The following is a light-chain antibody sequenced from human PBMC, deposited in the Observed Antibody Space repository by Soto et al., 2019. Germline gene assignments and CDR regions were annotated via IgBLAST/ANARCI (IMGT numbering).Light chain of an antibody. J-gene: IGKJ3*01. CDR3: QQYNNWPPFT. CDR2: GAS. Sequence: EIVMTQSPATLSVSPGERATLSCRASQSINNNLAWYQQKPGQAPRLLIYGASTRATGIPARFSGRGSGTEFTLTISSLQSEDFAVYYCQQYNNWPPFTFGPGINVEIK. V-gene: IGKV3-15*01. CDR1: QSINNN.